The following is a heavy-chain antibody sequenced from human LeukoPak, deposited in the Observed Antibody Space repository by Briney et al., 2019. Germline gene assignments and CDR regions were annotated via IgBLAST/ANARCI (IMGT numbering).Heavy chain of an antibody. CDR3: AHSLGYCSSTSCYGFWFDP. CDR1: GFSLSTSGVG. J-gene: IGHJ5*02. D-gene: IGHD2-2*01. V-gene: IGHV2-5*01. CDR2: IYWNDDK. Sequence: SGPTLVQPTQTLTLTCTFSGFSLSTSGVGVGWIRQPPGKALEWLALIYWNDDKRYSPSLKSRLTITKDTSKNQVVLTMTNMDPVDTGTYYRAHSLGYCSSTSCYGFWFDPWGQGTLVTVSS.